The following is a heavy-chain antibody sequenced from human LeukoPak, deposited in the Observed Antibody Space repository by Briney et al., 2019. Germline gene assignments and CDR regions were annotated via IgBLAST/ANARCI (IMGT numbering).Heavy chain of an antibody. V-gene: IGHV3-21*06. CDR3: ARGGDGYNSYLDF. Sequence: PGGSLRLSCKGSGFNFSTFSLNWVRQAPGKGLEWVASISYSSTFIDYADSVKGRFTISRDNTQSSVFLQMNSLRDDDTAAYFYARGGDGYNSYLDFWGQGTLLSVSS. CDR1: GFNFSTFS. CDR2: ISYSSTFI. D-gene: IGHD5-24*01. J-gene: IGHJ4*02.